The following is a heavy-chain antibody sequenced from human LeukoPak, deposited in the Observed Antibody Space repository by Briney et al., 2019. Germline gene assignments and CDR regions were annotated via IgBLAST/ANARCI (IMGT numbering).Heavy chain of an antibody. CDR2: INPNSGGT. Sequence: GASVKVSCKASGYTFTGYYMHWVRQAPGQGLEWMGWINPNSGGTNYAQKLQGRVTMTRDTSISTAYMELSRLRSDDTAVYYCAGTTVTTNWFDPWGQGTLVTVSS. CDR1: GYTFTGYY. V-gene: IGHV1-2*02. D-gene: IGHD4-17*01. J-gene: IGHJ5*02. CDR3: AGTTVTTNWFDP.